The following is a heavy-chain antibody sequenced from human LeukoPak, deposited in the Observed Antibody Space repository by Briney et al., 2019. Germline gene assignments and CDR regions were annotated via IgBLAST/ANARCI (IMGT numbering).Heavy chain of an antibody. CDR3: ARGGPIAAAGTEPYDY. V-gene: IGHV3-7*01. Sequence: TGGSLRLSCAASGFTFSSYWMSWVRQAPGKGLEWVANIKQDGSEKYYVDSVKGRFTISRDNAKNSLYLQMNSLRAEDTAVYYCARGGPIAAAGTEPYDYWGQGTLVTVSS. D-gene: IGHD6-13*01. J-gene: IGHJ4*02. CDR2: IKQDGSEK. CDR1: GFTFSSYW.